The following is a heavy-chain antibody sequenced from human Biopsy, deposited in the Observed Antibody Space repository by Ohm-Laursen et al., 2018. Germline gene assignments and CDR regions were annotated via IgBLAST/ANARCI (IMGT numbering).Heavy chain of an antibody. D-gene: IGHD2-21*02. CDR3: ATAAYAPPYFDL. Sequence: SLRLSCAASGFTFDDYAMHWVRQVPGKGLEWVSGISWNSDDIGYADSVKGRFTISRDNSKNSVYLVMGSLRAEDTAVYFCATAAYAPPYFDLRGRGTVVTVSS. CDR1: GFTFDDYA. J-gene: IGHJ4*02. V-gene: IGHV3-9*01. CDR2: ISWNSDDI.